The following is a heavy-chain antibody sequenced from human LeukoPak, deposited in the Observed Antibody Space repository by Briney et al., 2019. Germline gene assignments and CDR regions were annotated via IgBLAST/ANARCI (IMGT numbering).Heavy chain of an antibody. CDR1: GFTFSSYA. CDR3: AKTSQGHPPYYCSMDV. J-gene: IGHJ6*02. V-gene: IGHV3-23*01. CDR2: IGRSGTST. Sequence: GGSLRLSCAASGFTFSSYAMIWVRQAPGKGLEWVSAIGRSGTSTFYADSVKGRFTISRDNSKNTLYLQMNSLRAEDTAVYYCAKTSQGHPPYYCSMDVWGQGTTVTVSS.